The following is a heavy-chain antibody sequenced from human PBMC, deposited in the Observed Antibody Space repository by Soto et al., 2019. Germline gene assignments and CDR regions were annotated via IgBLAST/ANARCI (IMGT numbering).Heavy chain of an antibody. CDR2: IYYSGST. J-gene: IGHJ5*02. CDR1: GGSISSGGYY. D-gene: IGHD3-10*01. CDR3: ARSDDYYGSGSYYSGFENWFDP. Sequence: KPSETLSLTCTVSGGSISSGGYYWSWIRQHPGKGLEWIGYIYYSGSTYYNPSLKSRVTISVDTSKNQFSLKLSSVTAADTAVYYCARSDDYYGSGSYYSGFENWFDPWGQGTLVTVSS. V-gene: IGHV4-31*03.